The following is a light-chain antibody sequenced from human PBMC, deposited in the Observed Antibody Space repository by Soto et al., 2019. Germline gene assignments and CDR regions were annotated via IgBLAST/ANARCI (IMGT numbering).Light chain of an antibody. CDR2: EVT. J-gene: IGLJ2*01. Sequence: QSALTQPASVSGSPGQSITISCTGTSSDVGAYNYVSWYQQHPGKAPKLMIYEVTNRPSGISNRFSGSKSGNTASLTISGLQAEDEADYYCSSYRTGNTVVFGGGTKVTVL. CDR1: SSDVGAYNY. V-gene: IGLV2-14*01. CDR3: SSYRTGNTVV.